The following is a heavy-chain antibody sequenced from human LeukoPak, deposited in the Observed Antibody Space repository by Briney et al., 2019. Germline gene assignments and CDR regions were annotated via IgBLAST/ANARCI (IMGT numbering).Heavy chain of an antibody. D-gene: IGHD3-10*01. CDR3: ARDRTYGSGYSYYYYGVDV. J-gene: IGHJ6*02. V-gene: IGHV3-53*04. Sequence: QPEGSLRLSCAASGFTVSSNYMSWVRQAPGKGLEWVSVIYSGGSTYYADSVKGRFTISRHNSKNTLYLQMNSLRAEDTAVYYCARDRTYGSGYSYYYYGVDVWGQGTTVTVSS. CDR1: GFTVSSNY. CDR2: IYSGGST.